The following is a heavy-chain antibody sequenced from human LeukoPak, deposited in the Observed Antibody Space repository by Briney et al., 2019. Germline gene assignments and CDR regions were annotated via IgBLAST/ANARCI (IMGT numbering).Heavy chain of an antibody. CDR2: IYHSGST. J-gene: IGHJ5*02. CDR1: GGSISSYY. D-gene: IGHD3-10*01. Sequence: SETLSLTCTVSGGSISSYYWSWIRQPPGKGLEWIGYIYHSGSTNYNPSLKSRVTISVDTSKNQFSLKLSSVTAADTAVYYCARGLKSGIDPWGQGTLATVSS. V-gene: IGHV4-59*01. CDR3: ARGLKSGIDP.